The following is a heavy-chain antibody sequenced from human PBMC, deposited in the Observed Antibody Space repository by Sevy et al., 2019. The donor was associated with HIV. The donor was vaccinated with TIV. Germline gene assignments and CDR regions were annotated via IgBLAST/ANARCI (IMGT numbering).Heavy chain of an antibody. V-gene: IGHV4-38-2*02. J-gene: IGHJ4*02. CDR1: GFSISSDYY. CDR2: IYDGGST. D-gene: IGHD3-10*01. CDR3: ARDYYGSGSYYEFVY. Sequence: SETLSLTCTVSGFSISSDYYWGWIRQPPGKGLEWIGSIYDGGSTYYNPSLKSRVTISIYTSKNQFSLKLSSVTAADTAVYYCARDYYGSGSYYEFVYWGQGTLVTVSS.